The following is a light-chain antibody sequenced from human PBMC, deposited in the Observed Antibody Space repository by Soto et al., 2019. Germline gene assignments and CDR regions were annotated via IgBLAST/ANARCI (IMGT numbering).Light chain of an antibody. CDR1: QSISSW. V-gene: IGKV1-5*01. J-gene: IGKJ1*01. CDR2: DAS. Sequence: DIQMTQSPSTLSASVGDRVTITCRASQSISSWLAWYQQKPGKAPKLLIYDASSLESGVPSRFSGSGSGTDFTLTISSLQPEDFAVYYCQQYNNWPWTFGQGTKVDIK. CDR3: QQYNNWPWT.